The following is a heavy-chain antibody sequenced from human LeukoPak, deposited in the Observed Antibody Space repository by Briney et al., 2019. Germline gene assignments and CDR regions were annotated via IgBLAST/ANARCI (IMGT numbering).Heavy chain of an antibody. CDR3: ARLDTAMVTYPFDI. CDR1: GVTFSGYW. CDR2: INSDGSST. D-gene: IGHD5-18*01. V-gene: IGHV3-74*01. Sequence: GGTLRLSCAASGVTFSGYWMHWVRQAPGKGLVWVSRINSDGSSTNYADSVKGRFTISRDNAKNTLYLQMNSLRAEDTAVYYCARLDTAMVTYPFDIWGQGTMVTVSS. J-gene: IGHJ3*02.